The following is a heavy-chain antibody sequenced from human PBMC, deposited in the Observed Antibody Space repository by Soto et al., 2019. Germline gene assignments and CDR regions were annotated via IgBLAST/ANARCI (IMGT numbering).Heavy chain of an antibody. J-gene: IGHJ6*02. Sequence: GGSLRLSCVASGFDLTSSRMNWVRHAPGKGLEWVASISGSGKDTFYRHSVKGRFAISRDSAGTSLFLRVDSVKVEDTAVYHCARVHLVGGSAFFCAMDAWGPGTAVTVSS. CDR1: GFDLTSSR. CDR2: ISGSGKDT. CDR3: ARVHLVGGSAFFCAMDA. V-gene: IGHV3-21*01. D-gene: IGHD6-6*01.